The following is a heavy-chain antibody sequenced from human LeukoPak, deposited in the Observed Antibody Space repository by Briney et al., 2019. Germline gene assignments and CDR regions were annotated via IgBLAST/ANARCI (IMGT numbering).Heavy chain of an antibody. CDR1: GFTFSSNW. CDR3: VRDLGGRSGH. CDR2: INEDGSTT. D-gene: IGHD1-26*01. V-gene: IGHV3-74*01. Sequence: GGSLRLSCAASGFTFSSNWMHWVRRAPGKGLVWVSRINEDGSTTNYADSVKGRSTIFRDNAKNTLYLQMNSLRAEDTAVYYCVRDLGGRSGHWGQGTLVTVSS. J-gene: IGHJ4*02.